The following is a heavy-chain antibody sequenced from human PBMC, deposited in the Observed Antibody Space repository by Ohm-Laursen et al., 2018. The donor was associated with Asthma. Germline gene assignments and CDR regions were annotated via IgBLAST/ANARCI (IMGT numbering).Heavy chain of an antibody. CDR2: INHSGST. CDR1: GGSFSGYY. J-gene: IGHJ2*01. D-gene: IGHD3-22*01. CDR3: ARRVPDYYNSSGYPILNWYFDL. V-gene: IGHV4-34*01. Sequence: TLSLTCAVYGGSFSGYYWSWIRQPPGKGLEWIGEINHSGSTNYNPSLKSRVTISVDTSKNQFSLKLSSVTAADTAVYYCARRVPDYYNSSGYPILNWYFDLWGRGTLVTVSS.